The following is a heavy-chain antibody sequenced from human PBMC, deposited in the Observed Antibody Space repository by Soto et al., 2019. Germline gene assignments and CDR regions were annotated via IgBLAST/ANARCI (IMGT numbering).Heavy chain of an antibody. J-gene: IGHJ4*02. CDR2: ISRSSSYM. CDR3: ARPTPNCSGGSCYSPFDY. V-gene: IGHV3-21*06. Sequence: GGSLRLSCAPSGFTFSSYNMNWVRQAPGKGLEWVSSISRSSSYMYSADSVKGRFTISRDNAKNSLYLQMNSLRAEDTAVYYCARPTPNCSGGSCYSPFDYWGQGTLVTVSS. D-gene: IGHD2-15*01. CDR1: GFTFSSYN.